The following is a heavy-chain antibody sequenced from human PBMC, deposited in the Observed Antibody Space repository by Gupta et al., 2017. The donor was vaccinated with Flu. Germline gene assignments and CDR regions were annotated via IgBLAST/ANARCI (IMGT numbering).Heavy chain of an antibody. CDR2: ISWNSGSI. D-gene: IGHD6-6*01. Sequence: EVQLVESGGGLVQPGRSLRLSCAASGFTFDDYAMHWVRQAPGKGLEWVSGISWNSGSIGYADSVKGRFTISRDNAKNSLYLQMNSLSAEDTALYYCAKFSDRSSSMVGYFDYWGQGTLGTVS. CDR3: AKFSDRSSSMVGYFDY. J-gene: IGHJ4*02. CDR1: GFTFDDYA. V-gene: IGHV3-9*01.